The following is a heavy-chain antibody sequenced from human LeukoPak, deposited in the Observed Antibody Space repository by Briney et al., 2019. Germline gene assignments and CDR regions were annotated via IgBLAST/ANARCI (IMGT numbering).Heavy chain of an antibody. CDR2: IKQGGSEK. CDR3: ARDGGRNNDY. D-gene: IGHD1-14*01. Sequence: GGSLRLSCAASGFPFSDYYMSWIRQPPGKGLEWVANIKQGGSEKYYVDSVKGRFTISRDNAKNSLFLQMNSRRAEDTAVYYCARDGGRNNDYWGQGTLVTVSS. CDR1: GFPFSDYY. V-gene: IGHV3-7*01. J-gene: IGHJ4*02.